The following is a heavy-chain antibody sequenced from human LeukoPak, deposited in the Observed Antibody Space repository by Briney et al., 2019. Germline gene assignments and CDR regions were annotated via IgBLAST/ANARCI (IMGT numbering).Heavy chain of an antibody. CDR3: ARLFPIAASDY. Sequence: GGSLRLSCAASGFTVSSNYMSWVRQAPGKGLEWVSVIYSGGSTYYADSVKGRFTISRDNSKNTLYLQMNSPRAEDTAVYYCARLFPIAASDYWGQGTLVTVSS. D-gene: IGHD6-6*01. CDR1: GFTVSSNY. V-gene: IGHV3-66*02. J-gene: IGHJ4*02. CDR2: IYSGGST.